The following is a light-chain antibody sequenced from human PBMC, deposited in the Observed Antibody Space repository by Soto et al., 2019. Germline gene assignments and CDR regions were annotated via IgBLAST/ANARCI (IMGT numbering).Light chain of an antibody. CDR2: GAS. CDR3: QHYNNWPPCT. Sequence: EIVMTQSPATLSVSPGERATLSCKASQSVSSNLAWYQQKPGQAPRLLIYGASTRATGIPARFSGSGSGTEFTLTISSLQSEDFAVYYCQHYNNWPPCTFGQGTKLDIK. J-gene: IGKJ2*02. V-gene: IGKV3-15*01. CDR1: QSVSSN.